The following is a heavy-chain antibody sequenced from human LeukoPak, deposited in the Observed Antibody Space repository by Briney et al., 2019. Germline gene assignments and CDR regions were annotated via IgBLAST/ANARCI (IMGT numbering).Heavy chain of an antibody. D-gene: IGHD3-22*01. CDR3: ARAGYYDSSGYFSGQASDY. V-gene: IGHV1-8*01. CDR2: MNPNSGNT. J-gene: IGHJ4*02. CDR1: GYTFTSYD. Sequence: EASVKVSCKASGYTFTSYDINWVRQATGQGLEWMGWMNPNSGNTGYAQKFQGRVTMTRNTSISTAYMELSSLRSEDTAVYYCARAGYYDSSGYFSGQASDYWGQGTLVTVSS.